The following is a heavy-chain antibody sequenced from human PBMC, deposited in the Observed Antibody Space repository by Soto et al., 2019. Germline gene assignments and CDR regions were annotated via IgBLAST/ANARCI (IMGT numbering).Heavy chain of an antibody. D-gene: IGHD2-21*01. CDR1: GGSDVFNNYP. CDR3: ARHYPTAVCGAGWFDT. J-gene: IGHJ5*02. CDR2: IISMFNTA. Sequence: QVQLVQSEAEIKKPASSVKVSCKASGGSDVFNNYPVSWVRQAPGQGLEWMGAIISMFNTADYAQRFLGRVTITADEFTRTVYMVLTSLTSDDTAVYYCARHYPTAVCGAGWFDTWGQGTLVTVSS. V-gene: IGHV1-69*01.